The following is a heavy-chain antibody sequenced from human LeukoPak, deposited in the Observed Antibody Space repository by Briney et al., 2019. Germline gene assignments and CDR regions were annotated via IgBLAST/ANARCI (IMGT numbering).Heavy chain of an antibody. CDR1: GGSISSYY. CDR2: IYHSGST. D-gene: IGHD3-16*01. J-gene: IGHJ6*03. CDR3: ARAMMGYYYMDV. Sequence: SETLSLTCTVSGGSISSYYWGWIRQPPGKGLEWIGSIYHSGSTYYNPSLKSRVTISVDTSKNQFSLKLSSVTAADTAVYYCARAMMGYYYMDVWGKGTTVTVSS. V-gene: IGHV4-38-2*02.